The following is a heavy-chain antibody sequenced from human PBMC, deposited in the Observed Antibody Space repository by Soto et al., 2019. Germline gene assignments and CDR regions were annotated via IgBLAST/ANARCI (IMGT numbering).Heavy chain of an antibody. CDR1: GFTVSSNY. CDR2: IYSGGST. J-gene: IGHJ6*02. CDR3: ARENLVVVPAAPYYYYYGMDV. Sequence: EVQLVESGGGLVQPGGSLRLSCAASGFTVSSNYMSWVRQAPGKGLEWVSVIYSGGSTYYADSVKGRFTISRHNSKNTLYLQMNSLRAEDTAVYYCARENLVVVPAAPYYYYYGMDVWGQGTTVTVSS. V-gene: IGHV3-53*04. D-gene: IGHD2-2*01.